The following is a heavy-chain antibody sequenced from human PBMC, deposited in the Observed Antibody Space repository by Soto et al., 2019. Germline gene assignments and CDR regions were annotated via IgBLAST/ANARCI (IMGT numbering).Heavy chain of an antibody. CDR1: GGTFSNYP. V-gene: IGHV1-69*12. Sequence: QVQLVQSGAKVKKPGSSVKVSCKASGGTFSNYPFSWVRQAPGQGLEWMGGIIPIFGKGNYARKFEGRVTFTADESTNTAYMELNSLSSEDTAVYYCARNHGAFDCWGHGTLFTVCS. D-gene: IGHD1-26*01. CDR2: IIPIFGKG. J-gene: IGHJ4*01. CDR3: ARNHGAFDC.